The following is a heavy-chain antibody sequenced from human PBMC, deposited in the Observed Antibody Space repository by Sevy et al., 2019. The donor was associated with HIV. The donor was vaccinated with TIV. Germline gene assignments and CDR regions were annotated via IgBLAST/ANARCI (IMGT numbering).Heavy chain of an antibody. D-gene: IGHD5-12*01. CDR3: ARSGGYSDYGMDV. CDR2: IGSGGDA. V-gene: IGHV3-13*01. J-gene: IGHJ6*02. Sequence: GGSLRLSCGASGFTFSSYDMHWDRQAAGKGLEGVSGIGSGGDAYYPGTVKGQFTISRENAKNSLYLQMNSLRAGDTAVYYCARSGGYSDYGMDVWGQGTTVTVSS. CDR1: GFTFSSYD.